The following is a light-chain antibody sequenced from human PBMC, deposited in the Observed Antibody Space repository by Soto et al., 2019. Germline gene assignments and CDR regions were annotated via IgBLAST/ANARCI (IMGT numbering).Light chain of an antibody. V-gene: IGKV3-20*01. J-gene: IGKJ1*01. CDR3: QHPWT. CDR2: GAS. CDR1: QSVSSSY. Sequence: EIVLTQSPGTLSLSPGERATLSCRASQSVSSSYLAWYQQKPGQAPRLLIYGASSRATGIPDRFSGSGSGTDFTLTISRLEPEYFALYCCQHPWTFGQGTKVEIK.